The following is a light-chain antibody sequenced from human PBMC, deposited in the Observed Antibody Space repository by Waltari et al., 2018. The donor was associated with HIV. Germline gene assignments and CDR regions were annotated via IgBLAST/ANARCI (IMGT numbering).Light chain of an antibody. CDR2: EDN. J-gene: IGLJ2*01. CDR1: SSDTGNYNL. CDR3: CAYAGGLE. V-gene: IGLV2-23*01. Sequence: QYALTQPASVSGSPGQSITISCTGTSSDTGNYNLVSWYQLYPGKAPKLIIYEDNKRPSGVSNRFSGSKSADTASLTISGLQAEDEADYYCCAYAGGLEFGGGTKLTVL.